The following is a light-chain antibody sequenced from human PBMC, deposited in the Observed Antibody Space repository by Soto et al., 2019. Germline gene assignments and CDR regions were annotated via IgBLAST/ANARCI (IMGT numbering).Light chain of an antibody. CDR1: QSVTNS. CDR2: DAS. V-gene: IGKV3-11*01. J-gene: IGKJ2*01. Sequence: EIVLTQSPATLSLSPGERATLSCRASQSVTNSLAWYQQKPGQAPRLLVYDASNRATGIPTRFSGSGSGTDFTLTISNLEPEDFAVYYCQQYINWPVYTFGQGTKVDIK. CDR3: QQYINWPVYT.